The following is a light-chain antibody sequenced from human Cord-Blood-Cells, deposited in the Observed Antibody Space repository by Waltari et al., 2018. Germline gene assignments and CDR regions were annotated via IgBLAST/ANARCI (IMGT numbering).Light chain of an antibody. CDR1: SSDVGGYNY. Sequence: QSALTQPASVSGSPGQSITISCTGTSSDVGGYNYVSWYQQHPGKAPKLLIYEVSKRPSGVSNRFAGCKSGNTASLTISGLQAEDEADYYCSSYTSSSTYVFGTGTKVTVL. J-gene: IGLJ1*01. V-gene: IGLV2-14*01. CDR2: EVS. CDR3: SSYTSSSTYV.